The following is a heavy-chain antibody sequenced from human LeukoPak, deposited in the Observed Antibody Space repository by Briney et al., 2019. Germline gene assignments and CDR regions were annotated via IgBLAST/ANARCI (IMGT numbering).Heavy chain of an antibody. J-gene: IGHJ4*02. Sequence: SETLSLTCTVSGGSISSYYWSWIRQPPGKGLEWIGYIYYSGSTNYNPSLKSRVTISVDTSKNQFSLKLSSVTAADTAVYYCARKYSSSWDLDYWGQGTLVTVSS. CDR3: ARKYSSSWDLDY. V-gene: IGHV4-59*01. CDR1: GGSISSYY. CDR2: IYYSGST. D-gene: IGHD6-13*01.